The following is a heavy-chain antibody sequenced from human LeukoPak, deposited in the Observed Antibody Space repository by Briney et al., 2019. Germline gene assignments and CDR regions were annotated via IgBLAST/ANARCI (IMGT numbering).Heavy chain of an antibody. CDR2: IYYSGST. Sequence: SETLSLTCTVSGGSISSSSYYWGWIRQPPGKGLEWIGSIYYSGSTYYNPSLKSRVTISVDTSKNQFSLKLSSVTAADTAVYYCARRAPVAGTTVPYYYFDYWGQGTLVTVSS. V-gene: IGHV4-39*01. CDR1: GGSISSSSYY. J-gene: IGHJ4*02. D-gene: IGHD6-19*01. CDR3: ARRAPVAGTTVPYYYFDY.